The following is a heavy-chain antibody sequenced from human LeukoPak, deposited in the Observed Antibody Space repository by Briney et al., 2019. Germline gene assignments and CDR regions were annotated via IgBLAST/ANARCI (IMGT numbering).Heavy chain of an antibody. CDR3: ARGRGYDSGTYNYAFSDY. Sequence: GGSLRLSCAASGFTFNTYWMHWVRQAPGKGLVWVSRVYSDGSSATYADSVRGRFTISRDNSKNTLYLQMNSLRAEDTAVYYCARGRGYDSGTYNYAFSDYWGQGTLVTVSS. D-gene: IGHD3-22*01. CDR2: VYSDGSSA. J-gene: IGHJ4*02. CDR1: GFTFNTYW. V-gene: IGHV3-74*01.